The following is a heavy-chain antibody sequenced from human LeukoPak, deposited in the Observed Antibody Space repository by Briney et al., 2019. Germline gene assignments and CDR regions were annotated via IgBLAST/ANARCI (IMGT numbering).Heavy chain of an antibody. Sequence: GGPLRLSCAASGFTVSSNYMSWVRQAPGKGLEWVSVIYSGGSTYYADSVKGRFTISRDNSKNTLYLQMSSLRAEDTAVYYCARHFGVISKGVYYYYYGLDVWGQGTTVSVSS. V-gene: IGHV3-66*04. D-gene: IGHD3-3*01. J-gene: IGHJ6*02. CDR1: GFTVSSNY. CDR2: IYSGGST. CDR3: ARHFGVISKGVYYYYYGLDV.